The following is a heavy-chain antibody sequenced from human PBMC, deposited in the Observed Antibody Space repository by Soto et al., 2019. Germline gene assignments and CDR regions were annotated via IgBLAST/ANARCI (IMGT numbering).Heavy chain of an antibody. D-gene: IGHD6-19*01. CDR3: AHRYASGCLFYYFAF. CDR2: IYWNDDK. Sequence: QITLKESGPTLVKPRQTLTLTCTFSGFALSTAGRGVGWIRQPPGKALEWLALIYWNDDKRYNPSLKSRLTITKDTSKNQVVLTMTYMYAVDTATYYCAHRYASGCLFYYFAFWGQGALVTVSS. CDR1: GFALSTAGRG. J-gene: IGHJ4*02. V-gene: IGHV2-5*01.